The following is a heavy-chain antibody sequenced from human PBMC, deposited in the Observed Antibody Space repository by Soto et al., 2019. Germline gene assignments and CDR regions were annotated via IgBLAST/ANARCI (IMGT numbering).Heavy chain of an antibody. CDR3: GGGRGSYYGGIDY. D-gene: IGHD1-26*01. Sequence: QVQLVQSGAEVKKPGSSVKVSCKASGGTFSSYTISWVRQAPGQGLEWMGRIIPILGIANYAQKFQGRVTITADKSTSTADMELRSLRAEDTAVYYGGGGRGSYYGGIDYWGQGTLVTVSS. CDR1: GGTFSSYT. CDR2: IIPILGIA. J-gene: IGHJ4*02. V-gene: IGHV1-69*02.